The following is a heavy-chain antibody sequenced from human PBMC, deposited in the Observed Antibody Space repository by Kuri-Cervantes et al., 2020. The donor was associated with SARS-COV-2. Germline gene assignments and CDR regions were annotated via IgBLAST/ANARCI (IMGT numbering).Heavy chain of an antibody. Sequence: ASVKVSCKASAYTFNDYYIHWVRQAPGQGLEWMGWINPKSGGTDSAQKFQGWVTMTRDTSISTAYMELSRLRSDDTAVYYCAGGMVRGIIQYYYYAMDVWGQGTTVTVSS. CDR3: AGGMVRGIIQYYYYAMDV. CDR2: INPKSGGT. D-gene: IGHD3-10*01. J-gene: IGHJ6*02. CDR1: AYTFNDYY. V-gene: IGHV1-2*04.